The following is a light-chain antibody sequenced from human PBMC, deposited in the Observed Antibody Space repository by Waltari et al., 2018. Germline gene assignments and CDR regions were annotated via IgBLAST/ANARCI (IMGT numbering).Light chain of an antibody. CDR1: RRDSGVYDF. Sequence: QSAPTQPASLSGSPGPSITISCPGTRRDSGVYDFVSWHQQYPVKAPKVMIYGVNNRPSGVSNRFSGSKSGNTASLIISGLQADDEADYYCSSYTTSGTLVFGTGTKVTVL. V-gene: IGLV2-14*01. CDR3: SSYTTSGTLV. J-gene: IGLJ1*01. CDR2: GVN.